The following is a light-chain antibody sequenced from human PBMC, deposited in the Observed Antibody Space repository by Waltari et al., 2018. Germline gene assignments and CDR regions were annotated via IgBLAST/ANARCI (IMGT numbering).Light chain of an antibody. J-gene: IGKJ4*01. CDR2: DAY. Sequence: EIVLTQSPGTLSLSPGERATLSCRVSQFVSSSYLAWYQQKPGQAPRLVMHDAYIRATGIPDRFSGSGSGTDFTLTISRLEPEDFGVYFCQQYEGSPRTFGGGTKVEIK. V-gene: IGKV3-20*01. CDR3: QQYEGSPRT. CDR1: QFVSSSY.